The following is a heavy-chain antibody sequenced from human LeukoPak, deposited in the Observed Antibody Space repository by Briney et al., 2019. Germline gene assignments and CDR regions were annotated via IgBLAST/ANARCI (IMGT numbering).Heavy chain of an antibody. CDR2: IYDSGST. D-gene: IGHD1-26*01. CDR1: GGSISSSRYS. J-gene: IGHJ4*02. Sequence: SETLSLTCTVSGGSISSSRYSWGWIRQPPGKGLEWIGTIYDSGSTYYNPSLKSRVTISVDTSKNQFSLRLSTVTAADTAVYYCARAFLGGTYYGFWGQGILVTVSS. V-gene: IGHV4-39*01. CDR3: ARAFLGGTYYGF.